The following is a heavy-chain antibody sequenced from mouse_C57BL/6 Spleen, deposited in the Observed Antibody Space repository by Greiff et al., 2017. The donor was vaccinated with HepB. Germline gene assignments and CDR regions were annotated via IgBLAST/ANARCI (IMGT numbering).Heavy chain of an antibody. J-gene: IGHJ1*03. CDR1: GFTFTDYY. CDR3: ARDYGSSRLADCDFDV. V-gene: IGHV14-2*01. Sequence: EVQLQQSGAELVKPGASVKLSCTASGFTFTDYYMHWVKQRTEQGLEWIGRIDPEDGDTNYAPKFKGKATITADTSSNTAYMQLSSLTSDDSAVYFCARDYGSSRLADCDFDVWGTGTTVTVSS. CDR2: IDPEDGDT. D-gene: IGHD1-1*01.